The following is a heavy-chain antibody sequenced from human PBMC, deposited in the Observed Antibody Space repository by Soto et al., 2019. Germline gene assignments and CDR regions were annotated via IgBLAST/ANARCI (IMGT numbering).Heavy chain of an antibody. V-gene: IGHV4-31*03. CDR3: AREEVAYYGSGSYNWFDP. D-gene: IGHD3-10*01. J-gene: IGHJ5*02. Sequence: QVQLQESGPGLVKASQTLSLTCTVSGVSISSGTYYWNWIRQHPGKGLEWIGYIYDSGSTHYNPSLKSRFTISVDTSKNQFSLKLSSVTAADTAVYYCAREEVAYYGSGSYNWFDPWGQGTLVTVSS. CDR2: IYDSGST. CDR1: GVSISSGTYY.